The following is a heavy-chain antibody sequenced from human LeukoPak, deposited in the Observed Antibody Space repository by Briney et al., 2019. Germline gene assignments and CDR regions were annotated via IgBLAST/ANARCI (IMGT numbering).Heavy chain of an antibody. CDR1: GDSFSSDSAA. CDR2: TYYRSKWYN. D-gene: IGHD6-19*01. V-gene: IGHV6-1*01. Sequence: SQTLSLTCAISGDSFSSDSAAWNWIRQSPSRGLEWLGRTYYRSKWYNDYAVSVKSRITINPDTSKNQFSLQLNSATPEDTAVYHCARSSAVTGTGNFDYWGQGTLVTVSS. CDR3: ARSSAVTGTGNFDY. J-gene: IGHJ4*02.